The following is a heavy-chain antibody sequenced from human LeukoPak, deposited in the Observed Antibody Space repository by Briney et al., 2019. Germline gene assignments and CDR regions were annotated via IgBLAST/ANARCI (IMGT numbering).Heavy chain of an antibody. Sequence: GGSLRLSCAASGFTFSSCWMNWVRQAPGKGLEWVANIKQDGTEKYFVDSVKGRFTISRDNAKNSLYLQMNSLRAEDTAVYYCAKAEMGAFDIWGQGTMVTVSS. CDR3: AKAEMGAFDI. D-gene: IGHD2-8*01. J-gene: IGHJ3*02. CDR1: GFTFSSCW. CDR2: IKQDGTEK. V-gene: IGHV3-7*03.